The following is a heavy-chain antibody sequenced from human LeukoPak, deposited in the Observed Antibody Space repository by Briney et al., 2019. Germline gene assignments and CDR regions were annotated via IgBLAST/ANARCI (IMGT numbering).Heavy chain of an antibody. CDR1: GFTFSSHG. V-gene: IGHV3-30*03. CDR2: ISYDGSNK. CDR3: ARQHTAATAFDY. D-gene: IGHD6-13*01. Sequence: GRSLRLSCAASGFTFSSHGMHWVRQAPGKGLEWVTFISYDGSNKYYADSVKGRFTIPRDNSKNTLFLQMNSLRAEDTAVYYCARQHTAATAFDYWGQGTLVTVSS. J-gene: IGHJ4*02.